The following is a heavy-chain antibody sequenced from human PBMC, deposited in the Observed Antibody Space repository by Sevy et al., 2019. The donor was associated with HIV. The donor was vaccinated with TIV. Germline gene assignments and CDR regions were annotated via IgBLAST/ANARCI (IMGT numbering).Heavy chain of an antibody. CDR3: ARDPPSYYDYRTGYHDH. Sequence: GGSLRLSCAASGFTFEDYGMSWVRQVPGKGPKWVSGINWNGGSTSYADSVRGRFTISRDNAKNSLFLQMKGLRADDTAFYYCARDPPSYYDYRTGYHDHWGQRTRVTVSS. J-gene: IGHJ4*01. D-gene: IGHD3-3*01. CDR1: GFTFEDYG. V-gene: IGHV3-20*04. CDR2: INWNGGST.